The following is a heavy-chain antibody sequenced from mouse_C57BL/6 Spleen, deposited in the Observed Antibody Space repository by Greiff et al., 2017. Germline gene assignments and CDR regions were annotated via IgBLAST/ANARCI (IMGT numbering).Heavy chain of an antibody. D-gene: IGHD3-2*02. J-gene: IGHJ4*01. CDR3: ANILDSSGYYAMDY. CDR2: IYPGDGDT. Sequence: QVQLKQSGAELVKPGASVKISCKASGYAFSSYWMNWVKQRPGKGLEWIGQIYPGDGDTNYNGKFKGKATLTADKSSSTAYMQLSSLTSEDSAVYFCANILDSSGYYAMDYWGQGTSVTVSS. V-gene: IGHV1-80*01. CDR1: GYAFSSYW.